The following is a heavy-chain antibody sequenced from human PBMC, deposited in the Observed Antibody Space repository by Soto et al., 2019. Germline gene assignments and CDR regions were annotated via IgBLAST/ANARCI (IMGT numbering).Heavy chain of an antibody. V-gene: IGHV3-23*01. CDR1: GFTFSSYA. D-gene: IGHD3-3*01. J-gene: IGHJ5*02. Sequence: GGSLRLSCAASGFTFSSYAMSWVRQAPGKGLEWVSAISGSGGSTYYADSVKGRFTISRDNSKNTLYLQMNSLRAEDTAVYYCAKDHYDFWSGYPTVGFDPWGQGTLVTVSS. CDR3: AKDHYDFWSGYPTVGFDP. CDR2: ISGSGGST.